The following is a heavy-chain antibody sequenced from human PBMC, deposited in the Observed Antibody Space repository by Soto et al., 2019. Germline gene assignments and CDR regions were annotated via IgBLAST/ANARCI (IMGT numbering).Heavy chain of an antibody. D-gene: IGHD2-15*01. J-gene: IGHJ6*02. V-gene: IGHV3-21*01. CDR3: ARDCSGGSCYPGMDV. Sequence: GGSLRLSCAASGFNFNSYTINWVRQAPGKRLEWLSSISSSGYIFSTDSVRGQFTISRDNAKNSVYLQINGLGAEDTAVYFCARDCSGGSCYPGMDVWGQGTTVTVSS. CDR1: GFNFNSYT. CDR2: ISSSGYI.